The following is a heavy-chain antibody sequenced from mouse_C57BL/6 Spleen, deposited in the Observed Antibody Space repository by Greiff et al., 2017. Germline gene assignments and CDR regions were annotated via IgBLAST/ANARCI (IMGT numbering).Heavy chain of an antibody. CDR1: GFTFSDYG. D-gene: IGHD2-4*01. CDR3: ARTITTGKYYFAY. Sequence: DVKLVESGGGLVKPGGSLKLSCAASGFTFSDYGMHWVRQAPEKGLEWVAYISSGSSTIYYADTVKGRFTISRDNAKNTLFLQMTSLRSEDTAMYYCARTITTGKYYFAYWGQGTTHAVSS. V-gene: IGHV5-17*01. CDR2: ISSGSSTI. J-gene: IGHJ2*01.